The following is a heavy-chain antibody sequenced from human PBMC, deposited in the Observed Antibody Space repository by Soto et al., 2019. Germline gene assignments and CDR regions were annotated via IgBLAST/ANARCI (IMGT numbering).Heavy chain of an antibody. CDR2: ISSSGGAI. J-gene: IGHJ4*02. Sequence: GSLRLSCAASGFTFSSYIMNWVRQAPGKGLEWVSYISSSGGAIYYADSVKGRFTISRDNAKSSLYLQMNSLRDEDTAVYYCARETYFDYWGQGTLVTVSS. CDR3: ARETYFDY. V-gene: IGHV3-48*02. CDR1: GFTFSSYI.